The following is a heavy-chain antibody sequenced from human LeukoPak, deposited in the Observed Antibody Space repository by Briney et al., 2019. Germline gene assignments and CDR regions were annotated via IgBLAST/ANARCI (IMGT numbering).Heavy chain of an antibody. CDR2: IYYSGST. CDR1: GGSISSSSYY. Sequence: SETLSLTCTVSGGSISSSSYYWDWIRQPPGKGLEWIGSIYYSGSTYYNRSLKSRVTISVDTSKNQFSLKLSPVTAADTAVYYCARRIAVAGHYFDYWGQGTLVTVSS. D-gene: IGHD6-19*01. J-gene: IGHJ4*02. V-gene: IGHV4-39*01. CDR3: ARRIAVAGHYFDY.